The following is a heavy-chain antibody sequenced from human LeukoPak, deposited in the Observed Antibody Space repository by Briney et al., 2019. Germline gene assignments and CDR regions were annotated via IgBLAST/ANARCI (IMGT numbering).Heavy chain of an antibody. D-gene: IGHD4-23*01. J-gene: IGHJ4*02. CDR1: GGSFSGYY. Sequence: NPSETLSLTCAVYGGSFSGYYWSWIRQPPGKGLEWIGEINHSGSTNYNPSLKSRVTISVDTSKNQFSLKLSSVTAADTAVYYCARGLRTVGGDLGFAYWGQGTLVTVSS. CDR2: INHSGST. V-gene: IGHV4-34*01. CDR3: ARGLRTVGGDLGFAY.